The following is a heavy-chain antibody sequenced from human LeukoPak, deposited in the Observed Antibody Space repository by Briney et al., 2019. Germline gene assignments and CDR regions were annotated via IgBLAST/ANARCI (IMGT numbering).Heavy chain of an antibody. V-gene: IGHV3-7*01. D-gene: IGHD6-19*01. J-gene: IGHJ4*02. Sequence: GGSLRLSCAASGYTFSSYWMSWVRQAPGKGLEGVANIKQDGSEKYYVDSVKGRFTISRDNAKNSLYLQMNSLRAEDTAVYYCARAETYSSGWDSYFDYWGQGTLVTVSS. CDR3: ARAETYSSGWDSYFDY. CDR2: IKQDGSEK. CDR1: GYTFSSYW.